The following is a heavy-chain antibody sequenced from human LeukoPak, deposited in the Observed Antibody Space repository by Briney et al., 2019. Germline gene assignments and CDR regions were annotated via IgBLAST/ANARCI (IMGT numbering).Heavy chain of an antibody. CDR1: GVSISSYY. V-gene: IGHV4-59*01. CDR3: ARGASSSWYSLWKF. CDR2: FYHSGGT. Sequence: SETLSLTCNVSGVSISSYYWSWIRQPPGEGLEWIGYFYHSGGTNYNPSLKSRATISIDTSKNEVSLKLRSVTAADTAVYYCARGASSSWYSLWKFWGQGTLVTVSS. J-gene: IGHJ4*02. D-gene: IGHD6-13*01.